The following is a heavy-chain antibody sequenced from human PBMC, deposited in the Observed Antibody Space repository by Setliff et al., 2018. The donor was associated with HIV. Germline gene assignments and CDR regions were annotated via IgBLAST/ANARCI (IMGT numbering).Heavy chain of an antibody. V-gene: IGHV7-4-1*02. D-gene: IGHD2-8*02. CDR1: GYTLTTYG. Sequence: GASVKVSCKASGYTLTTYGISWVRQAPGQGPEWMGWINTETGRPMYAQGFRGRLVFSLDTSVNTAYLQLNSLKAEDTAMYYCARVGSYWSTFDYWGQGALVTVSS. CDR3: ARVGSYWSTFDY. CDR2: INTETGRP. J-gene: IGHJ4*02.